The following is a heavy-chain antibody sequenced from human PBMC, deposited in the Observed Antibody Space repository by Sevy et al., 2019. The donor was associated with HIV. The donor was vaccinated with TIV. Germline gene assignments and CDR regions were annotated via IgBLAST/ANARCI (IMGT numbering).Heavy chain of an antibody. CDR3: ARDWAPMYSSRLGAFDP. V-gene: IGHV3-7*03. CDR2: IKQDGSEK. D-gene: IGHD6-13*01. CDR1: GFTFSSYW. J-gene: IGHJ5*02. Sequence: GGSLRLSCAASGFTFSSYWMSWVRQAPGKGLEWVANIKQDGSEKYYVDSVKDRFTISRDNAKNSLYLQMNSLRAEDTAVYYCARDWAPMYSSRLGAFDPWGQGTLVTVSS.